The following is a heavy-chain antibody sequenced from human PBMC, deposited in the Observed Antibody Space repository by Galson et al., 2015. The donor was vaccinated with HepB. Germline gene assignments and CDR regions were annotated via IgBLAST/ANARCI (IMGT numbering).Heavy chain of an antibody. CDR1: GGSISDYY. V-gene: IGHV4-59*01. D-gene: IGHD6-19*01. J-gene: IGHJ4*02. CDR2: VSRSENT. CDR3: VTGRGWLVDY. Sequence: ETPSLTCTMSGGSISDYYCGWIRQSPGKELEWIGYVSRSENTKYNPSLKSRVTMALDTSKNQFSLRLTSVTAADTAVYYCVTGRGWLVDYWGQGMFVTVSS.